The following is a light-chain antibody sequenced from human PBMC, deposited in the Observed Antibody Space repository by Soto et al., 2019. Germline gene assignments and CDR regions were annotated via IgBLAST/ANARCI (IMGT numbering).Light chain of an antibody. V-gene: IGLV2-14*01. CDR3: SSYAGSSALAV. CDR2: DVS. Sequence: QSVLTQPASVSGSPGQSITISCTGTSSDVGGYNYVSWYQQHPGKAPKLMIYDVSNRPSRVSNRFSGSKSGNTASLTISGLQAEDEADYYCSSYAGSSALAVFGGGTQLTVL. CDR1: SSDVGGYNY. J-gene: IGLJ2*01.